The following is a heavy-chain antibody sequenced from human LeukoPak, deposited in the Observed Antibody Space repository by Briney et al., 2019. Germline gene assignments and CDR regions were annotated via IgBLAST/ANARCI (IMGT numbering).Heavy chain of an antibody. CDR2: IYHSGST. D-gene: IGHD3-22*01. J-gene: IGHJ3*02. Sequence: SSETLSLTCTVSGGSISSGGYYWSWIRQPPGKGLEWIGYIYHSGSTYYNPSLKSRVTISVDRSKNQFSLKLSSVTAADTAVYYCARGVRYYDSSGYPYDAFDIWGQGTMVTVSS. CDR1: GGSISSGGYY. CDR3: ARGVRYYDSSGYPYDAFDI. V-gene: IGHV4-30-2*01.